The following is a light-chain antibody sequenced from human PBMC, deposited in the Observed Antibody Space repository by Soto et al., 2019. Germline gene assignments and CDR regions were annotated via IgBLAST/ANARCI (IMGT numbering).Light chain of an antibody. CDR1: STDVGNFNL. Sequence: QSVLTQPASVSGSPGQSITISCTGTSTDVGNFNLVSWYQQHPGKAPKLIIYEANKRPSGVSSRFSGSKSDNTASLTISGLRSEDEADYHCCSYAGGSAYVFGTGTKVTVL. CDR2: EAN. CDR3: CSYAGGSAYV. J-gene: IGLJ1*01. V-gene: IGLV2-23*01.